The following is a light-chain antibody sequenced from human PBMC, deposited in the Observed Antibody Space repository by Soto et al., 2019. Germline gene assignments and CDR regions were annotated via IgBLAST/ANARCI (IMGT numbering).Light chain of an antibody. CDR2: GAS. J-gene: IGKJ1*01. Sequence: EIVLTQSPGTLSLSPGERATLSCRASQSVSSSYLACYQQKPGQAPRLLIYGASSRATGITDRFSGSGSGTDFTLTISRLEPEDFAVYYCQQYGNSPCTFGQGTKVEIK. V-gene: IGKV3-20*01. CDR3: QQYGNSPCT. CDR1: QSVSSSY.